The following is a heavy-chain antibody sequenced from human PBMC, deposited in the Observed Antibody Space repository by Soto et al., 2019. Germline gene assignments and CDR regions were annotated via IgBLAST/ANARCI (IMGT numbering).Heavy chain of an antibody. CDR3: ARDGMGALGENAFDI. CDR1: GFTFSSYG. D-gene: IGHD1-26*01. CDR2: IWYDGSNK. J-gene: IGHJ3*02. V-gene: IGHV3-33*08. Sequence: GGSLRLSCAASGFTFSSYGMHWVRQDPGKGLEWVAVIWYDGSNKYYADSVKGRFTISRDNSKNTLYLQMNSLRAEDTAVYYCARDGMGALGENAFDIWGQGTMVTVSS.